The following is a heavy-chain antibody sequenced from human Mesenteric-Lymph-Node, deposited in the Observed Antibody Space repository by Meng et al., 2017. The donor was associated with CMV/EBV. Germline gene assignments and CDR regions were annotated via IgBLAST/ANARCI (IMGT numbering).Heavy chain of an antibody. D-gene: IGHD6-13*01. Sequence: SETLSLTCSVSGGYFNSGSYYWSWLRQPPGKGLECIGFINYRGSTTYNPSLMSRVTISLDTSMNQFSLRLTSVTAADTAMYYCARGIPAAEAIYWGQGTLVTVSS. CDR1: GGYFNSGSYY. CDR2: INYRGST. CDR3: ARGIPAAEAIY. V-gene: IGHV4-61*01. J-gene: IGHJ4*02.